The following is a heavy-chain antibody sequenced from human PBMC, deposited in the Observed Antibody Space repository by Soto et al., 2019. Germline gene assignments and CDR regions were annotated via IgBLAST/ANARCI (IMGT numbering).Heavy chain of an antibody. CDR2: ISGSGGSA. CDR1: GFTFSNYA. CDR3: AKDPYSGVLVPVAIGFDP. V-gene: IGHV3-23*01. Sequence: GGSLRLSCAASGFTFSNYAMTWVRQGPGKGLEWVSAISGSGGSAYYADSVKGRFTISRDNSKNTLYLQMNSLRADDSGVYYCAKDPYSGVLVPVAIGFDPWGPGALVTVPQ. D-gene: IGHD2-2*01. J-gene: IGHJ5*02.